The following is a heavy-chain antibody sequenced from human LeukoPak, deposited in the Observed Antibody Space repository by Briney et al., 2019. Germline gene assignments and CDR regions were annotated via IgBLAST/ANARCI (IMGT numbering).Heavy chain of an antibody. CDR1: AFTLSSYW. J-gene: IGHJ4*02. CDR2: IKQDGSEK. V-gene: IGHV3-7*01. Sequence: GGSLRLSCAASAFTLSSYWMSWVRKAPGKGLEWVANIKQDGSEKYSVDSVKGRFTISRDNAKNSLYLQMNSLRAEDTAVYYCARGRADSGYRFDYWGQGTLVIVSS. D-gene: IGHD3-22*01. CDR3: ARGRADSGYRFDY.